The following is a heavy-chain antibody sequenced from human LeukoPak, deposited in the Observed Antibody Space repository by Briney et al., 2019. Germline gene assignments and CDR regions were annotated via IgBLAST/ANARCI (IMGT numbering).Heavy chain of an antibody. Sequence: GGSLRLSCAASGFTFSSYAMSWVRQAPGKGLEWVPAISGSGGSTYYADSVKGRFTISRDNAKNSLYLQMNSLRAEDTAVYYCAKRDYSNATDGGFDYWGQGTLVTVSS. V-gene: IGHV3-23*01. J-gene: IGHJ4*02. CDR1: GFTFSSYA. CDR3: AKRDYSNATDGGFDY. D-gene: IGHD4-11*01. CDR2: ISGSGGST.